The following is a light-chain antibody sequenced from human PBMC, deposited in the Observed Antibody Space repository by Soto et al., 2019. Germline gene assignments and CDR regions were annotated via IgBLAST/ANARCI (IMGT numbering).Light chain of an antibody. Sequence: VMTQSPLSLPVTPREPASISCRSSQSLLHYNGFNYLDWYLQKPGQSPQLLIYLGSNRASGVPDRFSGSGSGTDFALKISRVEAEDVGVYYCMQSLQRPRTFGQGTNLEIK. CDR1: QSLLHYNGFNY. CDR2: LGS. J-gene: IGKJ2*02. V-gene: IGKV2-28*01. CDR3: MQSLQRPRT.